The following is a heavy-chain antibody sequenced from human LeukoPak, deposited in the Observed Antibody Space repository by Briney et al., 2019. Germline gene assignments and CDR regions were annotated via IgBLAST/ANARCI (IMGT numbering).Heavy chain of an antibody. Sequence: GGSLRLSCAASGFTFSSYAMHWVRQAPGKGLEWVAVISYDGSNKYYADSVKGRFTISRDNSKNTLYLQMNSLRADDTAVYYCARGYEYQLLPFDYWGQGTLVTVSS. CDR2: ISYDGSNK. CDR1: GFTFSSYA. J-gene: IGHJ4*02. CDR3: ARGYEYQLLPFDY. D-gene: IGHD2-2*01. V-gene: IGHV3-30-3*01.